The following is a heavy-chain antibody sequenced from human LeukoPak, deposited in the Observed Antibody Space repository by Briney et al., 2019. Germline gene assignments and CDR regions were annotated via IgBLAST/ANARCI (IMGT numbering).Heavy chain of an antibody. CDR2: IRYDGGNK. V-gene: IGHV3-30*02. J-gene: IGHJ4*02. D-gene: IGHD3-22*01. CDR1: GFTFSNYG. Sequence: PGGSLRLSCAASGFTFSNYGMHWVRQAPGKGLEWVAFIRYDGGNKDYADSVKGRFTISRDNSKYTVHLQMNSLRVEDTAVYYCAKLNHYYDRGPYYFDYWGQGTLVTVSS. CDR3: AKLNHYYDRGPYYFDY.